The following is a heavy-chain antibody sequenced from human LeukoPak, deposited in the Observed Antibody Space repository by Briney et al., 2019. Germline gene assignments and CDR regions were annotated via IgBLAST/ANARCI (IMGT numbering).Heavy chain of an antibody. Sequence: GRSLRLSCAASGFTFSSYGMHWVRQAPGKGLEWVAVISYDGSNKYYADSVKGRFTISRDNSKNTLYLQMNSLRAEDTAVYYCAKGGSYYDSFDYWGQGTLVTVSS. CDR2: ISYDGSNK. CDR3: AKGGSYYDSFDY. J-gene: IGHJ4*02. D-gene: IGHD1-26*01. CDR1: GFTFSSYG. V-gene: IGHV3-30*18.